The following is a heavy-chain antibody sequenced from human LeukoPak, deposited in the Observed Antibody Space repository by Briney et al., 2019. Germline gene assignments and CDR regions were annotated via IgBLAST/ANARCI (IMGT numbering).Heavy chain of an antibody. Sequence: PGGSLRLSCAASGFTVSSNYMSWVRQAPGKGLEWVSVIYSGGSTYYADSVKGRFTISRDNSKNTLYLQMNSLRAEDTAVYYCARRGPGYYYYYMDVWGKGTTVTISS. D-gene: IGHD3-10*01. CDR3: ARRGPGYYYYYMDV. V-gene: IGHV3-53*01. CDR1: GFTVSSNY. J-gene: IGHJ6*03. CDR2: IYSGGST.